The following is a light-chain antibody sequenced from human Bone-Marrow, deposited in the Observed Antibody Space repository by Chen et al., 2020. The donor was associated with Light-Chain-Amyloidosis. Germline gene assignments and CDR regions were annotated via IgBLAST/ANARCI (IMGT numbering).Light chain of an antibody. CDR2: WAS. CDR1: QSVLFTSNNKNY. CDR3: QQYYISPLT. J-gene: IGKJ4*01. Sequence: IVLTQSLDSLTVSLGERATIKCESSQSVLFTSNNKNYLAWYQQRPGQPPKLLISWASTRESGVPDRFSGSGSGTHFTLNISRLRAEDVAVYYCQQYYISPLTFGGGTKVEVK. V-gene: IGKV4-1*01.